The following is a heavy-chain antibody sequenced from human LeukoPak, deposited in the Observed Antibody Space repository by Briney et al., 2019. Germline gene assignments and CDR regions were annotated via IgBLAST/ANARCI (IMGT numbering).Heavy chain of an antibody. D-gene: IGHD5-24*01. CDR1: RFTFSNYF. CDR3: ARDGYNFIDY. CDR2: ISYDGANK. V-gene: IGHV3-30-3*01. J-gene: IGHJ4*02. Sequence: GGSLRLSCAASRFTFSNYFMYWVRQPPGKGLEWVALISYDGANKYYADSVKGRFTISRDNSKNTLYLQINSLRAEDTAVYYCARDGYNFIDYWGQGTLVTVSS.